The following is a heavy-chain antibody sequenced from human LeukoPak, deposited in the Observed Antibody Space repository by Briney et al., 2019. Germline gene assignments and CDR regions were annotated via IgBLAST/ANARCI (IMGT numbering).Heavy chain of an antibody. CDR2: IEPAGSAT. V-gene: IGHV3-7*01. Sequence: PGGSLRFSCGASGFALSFYWMTSLRPARGKGLEFVDNIEPAGSATYYADSVKGRFTISRDNTKNLLYLQMNSLTAEDSAVYHCGRFGYVSAVDTWGQGALVTVSS. J-gene: IGHJ5*02. D-gene: IGHD2-15*01. CDR1: GFALSFYW. CDR3: GRFGYVSAVDT.